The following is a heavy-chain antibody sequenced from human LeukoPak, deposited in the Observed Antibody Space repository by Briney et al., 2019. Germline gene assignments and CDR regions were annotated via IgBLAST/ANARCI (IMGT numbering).Heavy chain of an antibody. CDR1: GFTFSSYA. CDR2: ISGSGGST. D-gene: IGHD3-10*01. CDR3: AKRKLGFSRSGNYFDY. V-gene: IGHV3-23*01. J-gene: IGHJ4*02. Sequence: HPGGSLRLSCAASGFTFSSYAMSWVRQAPGKGLEWVSAISGSGGSTYYADSVKGRFTISRDNSKNTLYLQMNSLRAEDTAVYYCAKRKLGFSRSGNYFDYWGQGTLVTVSS.